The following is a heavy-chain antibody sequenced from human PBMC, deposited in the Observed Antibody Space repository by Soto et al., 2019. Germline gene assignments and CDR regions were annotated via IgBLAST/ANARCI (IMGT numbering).Heavy chain of an antibody. V-gene: IGHV4-31*03. D-gene: IGHD6-19*01. CDR2: IYFTGST. J-gene: IGHJ4*02. Sequence: PSETLSHTCTVSGHSLSSGGYYWSWIRQHPGKGLEWVGYIYFTGSTLYNPSLKSRLAMSLDTSKNQFSLRLTSVTAADTAVYFCARDWGSSGWPNWGQGTLVTVSS. CDR3: ARDWGSSGWPN. CDR1: GHSLSSGGYY.